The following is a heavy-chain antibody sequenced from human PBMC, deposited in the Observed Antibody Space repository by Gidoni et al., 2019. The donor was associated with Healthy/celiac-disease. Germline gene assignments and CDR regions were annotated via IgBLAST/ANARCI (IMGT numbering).Heavy chain of an antibody. J-gene: IGHJ5*02. V-gene: IGHV4-31*03. CDR3: ARAGLLRFDP. CDR2: IYYSGST. Sequence: QVQLQESGPGLVKPSPPLSLTCTVPVCSISSGGYYWSWIRQHPGKGLEWIGYIYYSGSTYYNPSLKSRVTISVDTSKNQFSLKLSSVTAADTAVYYCARAGLLRFDPWGQGTLVTVSS. CDR1: VCSISSGGYY. D-gene: IGHD2-15*01.